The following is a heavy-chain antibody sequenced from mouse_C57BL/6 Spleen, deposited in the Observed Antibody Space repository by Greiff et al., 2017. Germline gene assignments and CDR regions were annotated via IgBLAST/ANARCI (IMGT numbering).Heavy chain of an antibody. D-gene: IGHD1-1*01. CDR1: GYSFTGYY. V-gene: IGHV1-42*01. J-gene: IGHJ2*01. CDR2: INPSTGGT. CDR3: ARSPDGSTLDY. Sequence: VQLQQSGPELVKPGASVKISCKASGYSFTGYYMNWVKQSPEKSLEWIGEINPSTGGTTYNQKFKAKATLTVDKSSSTAYMQLKSLTSEDSAVYYCARSPDGSTLDYWGQGTTLTVSS.